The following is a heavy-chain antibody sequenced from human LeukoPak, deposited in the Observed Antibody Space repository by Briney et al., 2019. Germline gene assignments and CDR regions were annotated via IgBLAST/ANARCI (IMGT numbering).Heavy chain of an antibody. D-gene: IGHD3-9*01. CDR3: ARGHFDWSNWFDP. Sequence: SETLSLTCTVSGGSISSYYWSWIRQPPGRGLEWIGYIYYSGSTNYNPSLKSRVTISVDTSKNQFSLKLSSVTAADTAVCYCARGHFDWSNWFDPWGQGTLVTVSS. J-gene: IGHJ5*02. CDR1: GGSISSYY. V-gene: IGHV4-59*01. CDR2: IYYSGST.